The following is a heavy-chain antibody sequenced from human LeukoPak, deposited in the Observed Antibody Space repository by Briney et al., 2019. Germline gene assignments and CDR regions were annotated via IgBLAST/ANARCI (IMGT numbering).Heavy chain of an antibody. V-gene: IGHV4-34*01. D-gene: IGHD3-9*01. Sequence: SETLSLTCAVYGGSFSGYYWSWIRQPPGKGLEWIGEINHSGSTNYNPSLKSRVTISVDTSKNQFSLKLSSVTAADTAVYYCASIPIRSILTGYFFWGNAFDIWGQGTMVTVSS. CDR1: GGSFSGYY. CDR3: ASIPIRSILTGYFFWGNAFDI. J-gene: IGHJ3*02. CDR2: INHSGST.